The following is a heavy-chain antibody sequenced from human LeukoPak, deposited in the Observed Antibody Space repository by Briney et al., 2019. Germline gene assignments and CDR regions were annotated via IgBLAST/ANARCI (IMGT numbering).Heavy chain of an antibody. CDR1: GGSISTYY. CDR3: ARRDGGAAFDI. J-gene: IGHJ3*02. D-gene: IGHD4-23*01. CDR2: IYYSGST. Sequence: SETLSLTCTVSGGSISTYYWSWIRQPPGKGLEWIGYIYYSGSTNSNPSLKSRVTISVDTSKNQFSLKLTSVTAADTAVYYCARRDGGAAFDIWGQRTMVTVPS. V-gene: IGHV4-59*08.